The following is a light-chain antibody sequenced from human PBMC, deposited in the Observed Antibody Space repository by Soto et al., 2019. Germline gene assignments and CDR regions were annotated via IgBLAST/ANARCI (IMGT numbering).Light chain of an antibody. CDR3: QQYNSYSTWT. Sequence: DIQMTQSPSSLSASVGDRVTITCRASQSISSWLAWYQQKPGKAPKLLTYDASSLESGVPSRFSGSGYVTEFTLTISSMQPDDFAPYYCQQYNSYSTWTFGQGTKVDIK. V-gene: IGKV1-5*01. CDR2: DAS. CDR1: QSISSW. J-gene: IGKJ1*01.